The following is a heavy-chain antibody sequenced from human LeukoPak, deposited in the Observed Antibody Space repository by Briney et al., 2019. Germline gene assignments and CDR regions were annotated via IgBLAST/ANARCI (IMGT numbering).Heavy chain of an antibody. CDR2: IKSKTDGGTT. CDR1: GFTFSNAW. CDR3: TTESGELGFY. D-gene: IGHD3-10*01. V-gene: IGHV3-15*01. J-gene: IGHJ4*02. Sequence: GGSLRLFCAASGFTFSNAWMSWVRQAPGQGLEWVGRIKSKTDGGTTDYAAPVKGRFTISRDDSKNTLYLQMNSLKTGDTAVYYCTTESGELGFYWGQGTLVTVSS.